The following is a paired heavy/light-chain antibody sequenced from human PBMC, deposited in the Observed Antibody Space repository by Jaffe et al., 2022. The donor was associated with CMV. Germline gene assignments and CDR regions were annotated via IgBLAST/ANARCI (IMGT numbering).Heavy chain of an antibody. CDR3: VRDLDY. CDR2: IYSGGGT. Sequence: EVQLVESGGGLVQPGGSLRLSCAASTNIVSNKYMSWVRQTPGKGLEWLSVIYSGGGTNYADSVKGRFSISRDTSKNTVYLQLNSLRVEDTAVYYCVRDLDYWGQGTLVTVSS. CDR1: TNIVSNKY. V-gene: IGHV3-66*01. J-gene: IGHJ4*02.
Light chain of an antibody. J-gene: IGKJ1*01. CDR3: SQGTQFPWT. CDR2: KTS. V-gene: IGKV2-24*01. Sequence: DIVMTQTPLSSPVTLGQPASISCTSSQSLEHSDGNTYLNWLHQRPGQPPRLLIYKTSKRLSGVPDRFSGSGAGTDFTLEISRVEAEDVGVYYCSQGTQFPWTFGQGTKVEIK. CDR1: QSLEHSDGNTY.